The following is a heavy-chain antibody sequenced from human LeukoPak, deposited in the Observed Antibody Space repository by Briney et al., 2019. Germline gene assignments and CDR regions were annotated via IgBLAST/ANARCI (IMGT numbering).Heavy chain of an antibody. CDR1: SGSISSSNYY. Sequence: PSETLSLTCTVSSGSISSSNYYWGWIRQPPGKGLEWIGNIFYTGSTYYNPSLKSRVAISLDTSKNQFSLKLSSVSAADTAVYYCARVGGRYCSSTSCYAFSFDPWGQGTLVTVSS. D-gene: IGHD2-2*01. V-gene: IGHV4-39*07. CDR3: ARVGGRYCSSTSCYAFSFDP. CDR2: IFYTGST. J-gene: IGHJ5*02.